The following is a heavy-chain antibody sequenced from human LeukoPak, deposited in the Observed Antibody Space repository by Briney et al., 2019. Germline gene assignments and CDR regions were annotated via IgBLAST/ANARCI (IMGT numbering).Heavy chain of an antibody. Sequence: PGGSLRLSCAASGFTFGSYSMNWVRQAPGKGLEWVSFISSLSGTREYADSVKGRFTISRDNAKNSLYLQMNSLRAEDTAVYYCARGPSGYHNTGGQGTLVTVSS. CDR3: ARGPSGYHNT. J-gene: IGHJ4*02. CDR1: GFTFGSYS. D-gene: IGHD5-12*01. CDR2: ISSLSGTR. V-gene: IGHV3-48*01.